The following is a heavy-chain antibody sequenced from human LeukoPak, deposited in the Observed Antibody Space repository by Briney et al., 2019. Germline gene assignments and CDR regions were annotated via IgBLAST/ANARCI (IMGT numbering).Heavy chain of an antibody. J-gene: IGHJ4*02. CDR3: ARERHGHPFDS. V-gene: IGHV4-59*01. CDR1: GGSINSDY. Sequence: PSETLSLTCTVSGGSINSDYWTWIRQSPGKGLEWIGYIAYNGIPNYNPSLKSRLTISGDTSKNQFSLNLSSVTAADTAVYYCARERHGHPFDSWGQGTLVTVSS. CDR2: IAYNGIP.